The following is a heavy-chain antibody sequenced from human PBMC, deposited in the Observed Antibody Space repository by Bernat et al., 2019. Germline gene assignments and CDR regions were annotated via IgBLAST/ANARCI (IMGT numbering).Heavy chain of an antibody. Sequence: EVQLVESGGGLVQPGGSLTLSCAASGFTLSDSSMAWVRQASGKGLEWVGHIRGKTNPYTTAYAASVKGRFTITKDDSKNTVYLQMNSLTTEDTALYYCLRGPREGFDHWGQGTLVTVPS. CDR1: GFTLSDSS. V-gene: IGHV3-73*01. CDR3: LRGPREGFDH. CDR2: IRGKTNPYTT. D-gene: IGHD1-26*01. J-gene: IGHJ4*02.